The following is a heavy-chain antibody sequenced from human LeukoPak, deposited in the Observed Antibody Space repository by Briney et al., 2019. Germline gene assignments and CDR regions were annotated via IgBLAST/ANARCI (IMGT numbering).Heavy chain of an antibody. CDR3: ARDNDRYYGSGSYYNGYDY. J-gene: IGHJ4*02. Sequence: ASVKVSCKASGYTLTSYGISWVRQAPGQGLEWMGWISAYNDNTNYAQKFQGRVTMTTDTSTSTAYMELRSLRSDDTAVYYCARDNDRYYGSGSYYNGYDYWGLGTLVTVSS. V-gene: IGHV1-18*01. CDR1: GYTLTSYG. CDR2: ISAYNDNT. D-gene: IGHD3-10*01.